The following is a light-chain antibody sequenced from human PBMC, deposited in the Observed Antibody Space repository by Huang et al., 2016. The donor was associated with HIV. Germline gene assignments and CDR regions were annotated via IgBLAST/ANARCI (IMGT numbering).Light chain of an antibody. J-gene: IGKJ4*01. V-gene: IGKV1-8*01. Sequence: AIRMTQSPSSLSASTGDRVTITCRASQNIGTSLAWLQQRPGRAPTLLIYDASTLQLGVPSRCSGSGSRTVFTLNIGCLQVEDAAIYYCQHSDGLSPLTFGGGTKVDLK. CDR3: QHSDGLSPLT. CDR2: DAS. CDR1: QNIGTS.